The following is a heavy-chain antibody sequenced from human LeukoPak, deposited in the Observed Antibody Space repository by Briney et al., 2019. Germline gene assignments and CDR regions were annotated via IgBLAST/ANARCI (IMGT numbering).Heavy chain of an antibody. Sequence: QPGRSLRLSCAAPGCTFSSYEMNWVRQAPGKGLEWVSYISSSGSTIYYADSVKGRFTISRDNDKNSLYLQMNSLRAEDTAVYYCAELGITMIGGVWGKGTTVTISS. V-gene: IGHV3-48*03. CDR2: ISSSGSTI. J-gene: IGHJ6*04. D-gene: IGHD3-10*02. CDR3: AELGITMIGGV. CDR1: GCTFSSYE.